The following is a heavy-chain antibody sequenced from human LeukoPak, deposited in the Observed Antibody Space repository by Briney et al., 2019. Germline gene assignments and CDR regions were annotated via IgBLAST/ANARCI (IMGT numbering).Heavy chain of an antibody. D-gene: IGHD3-10*02. Sequence: GGSLRLSCAASGFTFSRNGMHWVRQAPGKGLEWVAFTTRDEGEKLYVDSVKGRFTIARDNSVNTLYLQMHSLRAEDSGIYYCVKDVLFAVGDAVGIWGQGTMVAVS. CDR1: GFTFSRNG. CDR3: VKDVLFAVGDAVGI. J-gene: IGHJ3*02. CDR2: TTRDEGEK. V-gene: IGHV3-30-3*02.